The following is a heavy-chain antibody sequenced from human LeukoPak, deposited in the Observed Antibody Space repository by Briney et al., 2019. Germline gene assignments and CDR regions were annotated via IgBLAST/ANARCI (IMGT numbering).Heavy chain of an antibody. D-gene: IGHD1-26*01. J-gene: IGHJ5*02. CDR1: GGSISSGGYY. V-gene: IGHV4-39*01. Sequence: SETLSLTCTVSGGSISSGGYYWGWIRQPPGKGLEWTASIYYSGSTYYNPSLKSRVTISVDTSKNQLSLKLSSLTAADTAVYYCARHEYSGSYYGLSWFDPWGQGTLVTVSS. CDR3: ARHEYSGSYYGLSWFDP. CDR2: IYYSGST.